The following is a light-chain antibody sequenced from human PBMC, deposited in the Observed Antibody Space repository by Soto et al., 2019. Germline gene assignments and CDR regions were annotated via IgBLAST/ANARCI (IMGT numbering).Light chain of an antibody. V-gene: IGKV4-1*01. Sequence: VMTQSPNSLSVSLGERATINCKSSQSVLYSSSNKTYLAWYQQKPGQPPKLLIYWASTRESGVPDRFSGGGSGTDFTLTISSLQAEDVAVYFCQQDYSTSYTFGQGTKLEIK. CDR2: WAS. CDR3: QQDYSTSYT. CDR1: QSVLYSSSNKTY. J-gene: IGKJ2*01.